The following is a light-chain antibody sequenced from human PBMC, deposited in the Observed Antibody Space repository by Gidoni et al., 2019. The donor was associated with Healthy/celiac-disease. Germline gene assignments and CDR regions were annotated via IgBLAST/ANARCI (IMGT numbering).Light chain of an antibody. Sequence: DLQMTQSPSTLSASVGDRVTITCRASQSISSWLAWYRQKPGKAPKLLIYKASSLESGVPSRFSGSGSGTEFTLTISSLQPDDFATYYCQQYNSYLLTFGGGTKVEIK. V-gene: IGKV1-5*03. J-gene: IGKJ4*01. CDR1: QSISSW. CDR3: QQYNSYLLT. CDR2: KAS.